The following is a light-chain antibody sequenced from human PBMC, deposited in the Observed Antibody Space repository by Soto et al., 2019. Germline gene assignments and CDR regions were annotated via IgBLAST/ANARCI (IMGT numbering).Light chain of an antibody. CDR1: SSDVGSQNL. J-gene: IGLJ1*01. Sequence: QSALTQPASVSGSPGQSITISCTGTSSDVGSQNLVSWYQQHPGKAPKLMIYEGTKRPSGVSNRFSGSKSGNTASLTISGLQAEDEADYYCCSYAGSYTGVFGTGTKLTVL. V-gene: IGLV2-23*01. CDR3: CSYAGSYTGV. CDR2: EGT.